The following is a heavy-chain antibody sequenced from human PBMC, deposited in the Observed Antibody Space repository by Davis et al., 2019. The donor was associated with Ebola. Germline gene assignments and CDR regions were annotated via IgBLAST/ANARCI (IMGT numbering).Heavy chain of an antibody. J-gene: IGHJ4*02. D-gene: IGHD2-21*01. CDR3: ARIPLAHCGGDCYSWDY. CDR2: IIPIFGTA. V-gene: IGHV1-69*06. Sequence: SVKVSCKASGGTFSSYAISWVRQAPGQGLEWMGGIIPIFGTANYAQKFQGRVTITADKSTSTAYMELRSLRSEDTAVYYCARIPLAHCGGDCYSWDYWGQGTLVTVSS. CDR1: GGTFSSYA.